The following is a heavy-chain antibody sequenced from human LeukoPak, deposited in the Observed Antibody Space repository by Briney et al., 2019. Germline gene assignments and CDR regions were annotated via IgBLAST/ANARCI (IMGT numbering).Heavy chain of an antibody. CDR2: ISSSSDDI. J-gene: IGHJ4*02. CDR1: GFTFSTYS. D-gene: IGHD3-9*01. Sequence: GGSLRPSCAASGFTFSTYSLNWVRQAPGKGLEWVSSISSSSDDIHYIDSVKGRFTISRDNAKNSLFLQMNSLRAEDTAVYYCARGDDILTGYYGFDSWGQGTLVTVSS. CDR3: ARGDDILTGYYGFDS. V-gene: IGHV3-21*01.